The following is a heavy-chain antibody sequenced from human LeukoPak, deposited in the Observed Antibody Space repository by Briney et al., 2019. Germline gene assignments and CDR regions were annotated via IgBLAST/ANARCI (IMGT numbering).Heavy chain of an antibody. CDR2: VSEDASIK. J-gene: IGHJ3*02. V-gene: IGHV3-30*04. CDR1: GYSFSTYT. Sequence: GGSLRLSCVGSGYSFSTYTLHWVRQAPGKGLEWLAEVSEDASIKHYADSVKGRFTISRDNSKNTLYLQMNSLRAEDTAVYYCARDGGITMIVVDIVDAFDIWGQGTMVTVSS. CDR3: ARDGGITMIVVDIVDAFDI. D-gene: IGHD3-22*01.